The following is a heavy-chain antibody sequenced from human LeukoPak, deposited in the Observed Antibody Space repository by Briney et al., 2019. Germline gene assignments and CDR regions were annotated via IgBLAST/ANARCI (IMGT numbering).Heavy chain of an antibody. Sequence: ASVKVSCKASGYTFTSYAMNWVRQAPGQGLEWMGWINTNTGNPTYAQGFTGRFVFSLDTSASTAYLQISSLKAEDTAVYYCASPQLGIWNYFDYWGQGTLVTVSS. D-gene: IGHD7-27*01. CDR3: ASPQLGIWNYFDY. V-gene: IGHV7-4-1*02. CDR2: INTNTGNP. J-gene: IGHJ4*02. CDR1: GYTFTSYA.